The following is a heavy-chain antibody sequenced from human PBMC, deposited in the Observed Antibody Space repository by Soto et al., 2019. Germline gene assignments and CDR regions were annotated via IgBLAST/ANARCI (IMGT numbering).Heavy chain of an antibody. V-gene: IGHV3-33*01. CDR3: AREEIVVVPAAPEKKGGYYYYGMDV. Sequence: GGSLRLSCAASGFTFSSYGMHWVRQAPGKGLEWVAVIWYDGSNKYYADSVKGRFTISRDNSKNTLYLQMNSLRAEDTAVYYCAREEIVVVPAAPEKKGGYYYYGMDVWGQGTTVTVSS. CDR2: IWYDGSNK. J-gene: IGHJ6*02. D-gene: IGHD2-2*01. CDR1: GFTFSSYG.